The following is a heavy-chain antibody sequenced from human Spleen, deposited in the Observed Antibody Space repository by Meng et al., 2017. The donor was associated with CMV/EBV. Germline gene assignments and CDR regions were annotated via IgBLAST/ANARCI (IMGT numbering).Heavy chain of an antibody. CDR3: ARGQLGCSSTSCYKYYYYGMDV. J-gene: IGHJ6*02. D-gene: IGHD2-2*02. CDR2: INDSGTT. CDR1: GGSFSGYY. Sequence: SETLSLTCAVYGGSFSGYYWTWIRQPPGKRLEWIGTINDSGTTNYNPSLKSRITMSVDTSKNQFSLKLSSVTAADTAVYYCARGQLGCSSTSCYKYYYYGMDVWGQGTTVTVSS. V-gene: IGHV4-34*01.